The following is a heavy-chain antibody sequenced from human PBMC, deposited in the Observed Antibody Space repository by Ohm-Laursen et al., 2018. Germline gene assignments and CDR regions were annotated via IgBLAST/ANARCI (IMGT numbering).Heavy chain of an antibody. CDR2: IIPILGIA. CDR1: GGTFSSYA. CDR3: ARGGGGDTIADYYYYGMDV. Sequence: GASVKVSCKASGGTFSSYAISWVRQAPGQGLEWMGRIIPILGIANYAQKFQGRVTITADKSTSTAYMELSSLRSEDTAVYYCARGGGGDTIADYYYYGMDVWGQGTTVTVSS. D-gene: IGHD3-16*01. V-gene: IGHV1-69*04. J-gene: IGHJ6*02.